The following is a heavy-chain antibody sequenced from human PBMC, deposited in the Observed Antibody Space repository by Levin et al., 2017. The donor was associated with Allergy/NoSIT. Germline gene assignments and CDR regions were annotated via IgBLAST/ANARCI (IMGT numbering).Heavy chain of an antibody. Sequence: KAGGSLRLSCAVYGGSFSAYYWSWIRQPPGKGLEWIGEINHSGSTNYNPSLKSRVTISVDTSKNQFSLKLSSVTAADTAVYYCTSSRELLFGSWGQGTLVTVSS. D-gene: IGHD1-26*01. CDR3: TSSRELLFGS. CDR2: INHSGST. CDR1: GGSFSAYY. V-gene: IGHV4-34*01. J-gene: IGHJ4*02.